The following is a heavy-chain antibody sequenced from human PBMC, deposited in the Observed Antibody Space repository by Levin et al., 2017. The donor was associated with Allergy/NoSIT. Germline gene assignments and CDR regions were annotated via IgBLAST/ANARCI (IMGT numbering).Heavy chain of an antibody. Sequence: SCAASGFTFDDYGMSWVRQAPGKGLEWVSGINWNGGSTGYADSVKGRFTISRDNAKNSLYLQMNSLRAEDTAVYYCARLSGTPRGSSDYWGQGTLVTVSS. CDR1: GFTFDDYG. CDR2: INWNGGST. J-gene: IGHJ4*02. V-gene: IGHV3-20*04. CDR3: ARLSGTPRGSSDY. D-gene: IGHD3-10*01.